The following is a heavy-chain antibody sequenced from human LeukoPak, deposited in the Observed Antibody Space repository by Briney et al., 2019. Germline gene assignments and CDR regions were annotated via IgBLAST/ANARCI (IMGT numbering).Heavy chain of an antibody. J-gene: IGHJ4*02. D-gene: IGHD1-26*01. CDR3: AAGPWELDF. V-gene: IGHV4-4*09. CDR2: IYNGGNT. CDR1: GVSINTYY. Sequence: SETLSLTCTVSGVSINTYYASWIRQAPGKGLESIGFIYNGGNTNYNPSLKSRATISVDTSNNQFSLRLTSVTTADTAMYYCAAGPWELDFWGQGTLVTVSS.